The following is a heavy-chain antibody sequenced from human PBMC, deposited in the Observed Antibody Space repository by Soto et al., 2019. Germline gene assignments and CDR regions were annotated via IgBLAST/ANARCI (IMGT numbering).Heavy chain of an antibody. CDR3: VKDQLSRSGWQFDY. D-gene: IGHD6-19*01. Sequence: EVQLLESGGGLVQPGGSLRLSCAASGLTLTSYAMSWVRQAPGKGLEWVSSISGSGGSTYYADSVKGRFTISRDNSKYTLYLQMNSLGDEDTAVYYCVKDQLSRSGWQFDYWGQGTLVTVSS. J-gene: IGHJ4*02. CDR2: ISGSGGST. V-gene: IGHV3-23*01. CDR1: GLTLTSYA.